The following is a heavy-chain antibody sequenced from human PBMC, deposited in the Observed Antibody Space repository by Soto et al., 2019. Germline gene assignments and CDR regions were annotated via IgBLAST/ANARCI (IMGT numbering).Heavy chain of an antibody. J-gene: IGHJ4*02. Sequence: SVKVSCKASGFTFTSSAVQWVRQARGQRLEWIGWIVVGSGNTNYAQKFQERVTITRDMPTSTAYMELSSLRSEDTAVYYCAALGSSGYYYDYWGQGTLVTVSS. CDR2: IVVGSGNT. CDR3: AALGSSGYYYDY. V-gene: IGHV1-58*01. D-gene: IGHD3-22*01. CDR1: GFTFTSSA.